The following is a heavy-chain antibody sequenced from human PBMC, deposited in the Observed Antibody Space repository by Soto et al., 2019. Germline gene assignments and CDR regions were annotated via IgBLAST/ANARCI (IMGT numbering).Heavy chain of an antibody. Sequence: QVQLQESGPGLVKPSETLSLTCTVSGGSISSYYWSWIRQPPGKGLEWIGYIYYSGSTNYNPSLKSLVTTSVDTSKNQFSLKLSSVTAADTAVYYCARVREMATILGYVGAFDIWGQGTMVTVSS. D-gene: IGHD5-12*01. CDR2: IYYSGST. J-gene: IGHJ3*02. CDR1: GGSISSYY. V-gene: IGHV4-59*01. CDR3: ARVREMATILGYVGAFDI.